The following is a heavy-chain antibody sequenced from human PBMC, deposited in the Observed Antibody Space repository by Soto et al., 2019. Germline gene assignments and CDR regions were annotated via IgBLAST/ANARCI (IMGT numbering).Heavy chain of an antibody. V-gene: IGHV4-39*02. CDR3: AREASGLDP. Sequence: SETLSLTCTVSGGSISSSSYYWGWIRQPPGKGLEWIGSIYYSGSTYYNPSLKSRVTISVDTSKNQFSLKLSSVTAADTAVYYCAREASGLDPWGQGTQVTVSS. J-gene: IGHJ5*02. CDR2: IYYSGST. CDR1: GGSISSSSYY. D-gene: IGHD3-10*01.